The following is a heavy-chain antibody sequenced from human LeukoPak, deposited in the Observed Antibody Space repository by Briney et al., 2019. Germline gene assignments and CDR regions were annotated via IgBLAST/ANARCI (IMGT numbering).Heavy chain of an antibody. V-gene: IGHV4-39*07. CDR2: IYYSGST. Sequence: PSETLSLTCTVSGGSISSSSHYWGWIRQPPGQGLEWIGSIYYSGSTYYKPSLKSRLTISIDTSKNQFSLKLSSVTAADTAVYYCARDYEYSSSSGVDNWFDPWGQGTLVTVSS. CDR1: GGSISSSSHY. CDR3: ARDYEYSSSSGVDNWFDP. D-gene: IGHD6-6*01. J-gene: IGHJ5*02.